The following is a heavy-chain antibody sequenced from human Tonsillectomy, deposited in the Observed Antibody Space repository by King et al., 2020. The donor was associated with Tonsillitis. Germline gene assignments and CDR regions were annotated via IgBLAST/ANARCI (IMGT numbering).Heavy chain of an antibody. J-gene: IGHJ3*02. D-gene: IGHD2-2*01. CDR1: GFTFSDYY. Sequence: QLVQSGGGLVKPGGSLRLSCAGSGFTFSDYYMSWIRQAPGKGLEWVSYISSSSDYTNYADSVKGRFTISRDNAKNSLYLQMNSLRAEDTAVYYCARDLVGSDAFDIWDQGTMVTVSS. CDR3: ARDLVGSDAFDI. CDR2: ISSSSDYT. V-gene: IGHV3-11*05.